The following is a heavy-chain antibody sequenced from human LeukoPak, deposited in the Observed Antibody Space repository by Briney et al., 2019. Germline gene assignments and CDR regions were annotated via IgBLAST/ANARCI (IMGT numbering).Heavy chain of an antibody. CDR2: IYSGGST. Sequence: PGGSLRLSCAASGFTVSSNYMSWVRQAPGRGLEWVSVIYSGGSTYYADSVKGRFSFSRDNSKNTLYLQMNSLRAEDTAVYYCARGAYDSSGYYSYSFDYWGQGTLVTVSS. J-gene: IGHJ4*02. V-gene: IGHV3-53*01. CDR3: ARGAYDSSGYYSYSFDY. D-gene: IGHD3-22*01. CDR1: GFTVSSNY.